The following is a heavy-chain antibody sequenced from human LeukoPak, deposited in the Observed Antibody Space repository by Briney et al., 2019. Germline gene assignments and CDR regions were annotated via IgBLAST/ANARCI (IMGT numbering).Heavy chain of an antibody. CDR3: ARAQHYYGSGSSLYYFDY. J-gene: IGHJ4*02. D-gene: IGHD3-10*01. CDR2: ISAHNGNT. CDR1: GYTFTSYG. Sequence: ASVKVFCKASGYTFTSYGISWVRQAPGQGLEWMGWISAHNGNTNYAQKLQGRVTMTTDTSTSTAYMELRSLRSDDTAVYYCARAQHYYGSGSSLYYFDYWGQGTLVTVSS. V-gene: IGHV1-18*01.